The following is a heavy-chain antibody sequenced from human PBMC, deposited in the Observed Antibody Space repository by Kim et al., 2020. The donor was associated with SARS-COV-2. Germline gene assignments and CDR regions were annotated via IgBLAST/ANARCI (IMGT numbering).Heavy chain of an antibody. J-gene: IGHJ4*02. CDR1: GYSFTNYW. Sequence: GESLKISCKGSGYSFTNYWIGWVRQMPGKGLEWMGIIYPGDSTTRYSPSFQGQVTISADKSISTAFLQWSSLKALDTAMYYCARLAPTVAGNFDYWGQGTLVTVSS. V-gene: IGHV5-51*01. CDR2: IYPGDSTT. CDR3: ARLAPTVAGNFDY. D-gene: IGHD6-19*01.